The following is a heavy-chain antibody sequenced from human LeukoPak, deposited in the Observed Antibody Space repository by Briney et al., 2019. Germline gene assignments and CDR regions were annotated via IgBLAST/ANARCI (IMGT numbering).Heavy chain of an antibody. CDR1: GVSTSSGDYY. J-gene: IGHJ3*02. CDR3: ARSQYYGDFEGAFDI. D-gene: IGHD4-17*01. Sequence: SQTLSLTCTVSGVSTSSGDYYWRWIRQPPGKGLEWIGYIYYSGSTYYNPSLKSRFTISVDTSKNQFSLKLSSVTAADTAVYYCARSQYYGDFEGAFDIWGQGTMVTVSS. CDR2: IYYSGST. V-gene: IGHV4-30-4*01.